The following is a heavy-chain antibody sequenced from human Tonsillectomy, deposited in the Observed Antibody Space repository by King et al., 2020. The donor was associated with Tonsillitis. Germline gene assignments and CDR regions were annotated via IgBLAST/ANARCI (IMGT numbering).Heavy chain of an antibody. CDR2: IKQDGSEK. D-gene: IGHD5-18*01. J-gene: IGHJ6*02. CDR1: GFTFSSYW. CDR3: ARDGGSLWLDGMNV. V-gene: IGHV3-7*01. Sequence: VQLVESGGGLVQPGGSLRLSCAASGFTFSSYWMSWVRQAPGKGLEWVANIKQDGSEKYYVDSVKGRFTISRDNAKNSLYLQMNSLRAEDTAVYYCARDGGSLWLDGMNVWGQGTTVTVSS.